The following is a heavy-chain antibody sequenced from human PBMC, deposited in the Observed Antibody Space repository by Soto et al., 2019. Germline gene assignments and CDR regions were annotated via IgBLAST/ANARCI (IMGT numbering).Heavy chain of an antibody. Sequence: PSETLSLTCTVSGGSINSGGYSWIWIRQPPGKGLEWIGYIYHTGNTFYNPSLQSRVTISVDQSKNQFSLSLGSVTAADTAMYYCARVERSLSTPFAYGMDVWGQGTTVTVSS. J-gene: IGHJ6*02. V-gene: IGHV4-30-2*01. CDR3: ARVERSLSTPFAYGMDV. CDR2: IYHTGNT. CDR1: GGSINSGGYS. D-gene: IGHD2-2*01.